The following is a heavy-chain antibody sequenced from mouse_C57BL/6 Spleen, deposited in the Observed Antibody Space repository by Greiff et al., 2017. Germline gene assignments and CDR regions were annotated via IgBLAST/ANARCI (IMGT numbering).Heavy chain of an antibody. CDR2: IDPSDSYT. D-gene: IGHD2-5*01. CDR3: ARYSNYPLYYAMDY. CDR1: GYTFTSYW. J-gene: IGHJ4*01. Sequence: QVHVKQPGAELVMPGASVKLSCKASGYTFTSYWMHWVKQRPGQGLEWIGEIDPSDSYTNYNQKFKGKSTLTVDKSSSTAYMQLSSLTSEDSAVYYCARYSNYPLYYAMDYWGQGTSVTVSS. V-gene: IGHV1-69*01.